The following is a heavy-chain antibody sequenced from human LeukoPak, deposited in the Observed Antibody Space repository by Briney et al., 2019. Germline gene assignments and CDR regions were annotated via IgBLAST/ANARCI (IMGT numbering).Heavy chain of an antibody. CDR2: IYYSGST. V-gene: IGHV4-59*08. CDR1: GGSISSYY. Sequence: TLSLTCTVSGGSISSYYWSWIRQPPGKGLEWIGYIYYSGSTNYNPSLKSRVTISVDTSKNQFSLKLSSVTAADTAVYYCARHREQLVRSGWFDPWGQGTLVTVSS. CDR3: ARHREQLVRSGWFDP. D-gene: IGHD6-6*01. J-gene: IGHJ5*02.